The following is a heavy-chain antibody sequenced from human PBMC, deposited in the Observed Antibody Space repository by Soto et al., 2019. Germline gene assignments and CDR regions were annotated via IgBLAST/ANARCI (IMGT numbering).Heavy chain of an antibody. CDR1: GYTFTSYD. V-gene: IGHV1-8*01. D-gene: IGHD3-10*01. CDR3: AILLLWFGESYMDV. J-gene: IGHJ6*03. CDR2: MNPNSGNT. Sequence: GASVKVSCKASGYTFTSYDINWVRQATGQGLEWMGWMNPNSGNTGYAQKFQGRVTMTRNTSISTAYMELSSLRSEDTAVYYRAILLLWFGESYMDVWGKGTTVTVSS.